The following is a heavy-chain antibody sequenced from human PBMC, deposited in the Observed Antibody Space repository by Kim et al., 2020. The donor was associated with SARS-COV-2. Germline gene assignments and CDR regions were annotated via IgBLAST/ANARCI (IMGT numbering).Heavy chain of an antibody. Sequence: ASVKVSCKASGYTFTSYAMNWVRQAPGQGLEWMGWINTNTGNPTYAQGFTGRFVFSLDTSVSTAYLQISSLKAEDTAVYYCARNFLPYYYGSGSLFDYWGQGTLVTVSS. J-gene: IGHJ4*02. CDR2: INTNTGNP. CDR3: ARNFLPYYYGSGSLFDY. V-gene: IGHV7-4-1*02. D-gene: IGHD3-10*01. CDR1: GYTFTSYA.